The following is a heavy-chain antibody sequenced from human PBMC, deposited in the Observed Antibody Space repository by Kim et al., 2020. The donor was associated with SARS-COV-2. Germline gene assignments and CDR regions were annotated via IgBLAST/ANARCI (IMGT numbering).Heavy chain of an antibody. J-gene: IGHJ5*02. CDR2: INAGNGNT. CDR1: GYTFTSYA. CDR3: ARDRGIVLPSLNWFDP. Sequence: SVKVSCKASGYTFTSYAMHWVRQAPGQRLEWMGWINAGNGNTKYSQKFQGRVTITRDTSASTAYMELSSLRSEDTAVYYCARDRGIVLPSLNWFDPWGQGTLVTVSS. V-gene: IGHV1-3*01. D-gene: IGHD2-8*01.